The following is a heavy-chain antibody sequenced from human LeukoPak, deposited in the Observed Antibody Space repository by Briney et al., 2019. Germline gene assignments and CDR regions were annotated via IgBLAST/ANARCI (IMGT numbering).Heavy chain of an antibody. V-gene: IGHV3-30-3*01. D-gene: IGHD6-6*01. CDR1: GFTLSSYA. CDR2: ISNDGINK. J-gene: IGHJ4*02. Sequence: GGSLRLSCAASGFTLSSYAVHWVRQSPGKGLEWVAVISNDGINKYYVDSVKGRFTISRDNSKNTLNLQMNSLRAEDTAVYYCAKDPWGRSSFWGQGTLVIVSS. CDR3: AKDPWGRSSF.